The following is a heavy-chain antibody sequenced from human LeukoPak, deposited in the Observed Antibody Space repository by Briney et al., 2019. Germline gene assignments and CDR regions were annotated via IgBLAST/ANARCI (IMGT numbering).Heavy chain of an antibody. J-gene: IGHJ5*02. Sequence: GGSLRLSCAASRFTSSNAWMSWVRQAPGKGLEWVGRIRDKGYGHATAYAASVKGRFTLSRDDSRNTAYLQMDSLKTEDTALYYCTTPNEGNWFDPWGQGTLVTVSS. CDR2: IRDKGYGHAT. V-gene: IGHV3-73*01. CDR3: TTPNEGNWFDP. CDR1: RFTSSNAW. D-gene: IGHD2-8*01.